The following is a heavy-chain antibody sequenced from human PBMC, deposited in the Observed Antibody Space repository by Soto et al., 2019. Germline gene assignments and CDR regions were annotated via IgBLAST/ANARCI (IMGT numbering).Heavy chain of an antibody. D-gene: IGHD6-13*01. J-gene: IGHJ4*02. CDR2: IYWDDDK. Sequence: SGPTLVNPTQTLTLTCTFSGFSLSTSGVGVGWIRQPPGKALEWLALIYWDDDKRYSPSLKSRLTITKDTSKNQVVLTMTNMDPVDTATYYCAHRGSSSWYRPEYYFDYWGQGTLVTVSS. V-gene: IGHV2-5*02. CDR3: AHRGSSSWYRPEYYFDY. CDR1: GFSLSTSGVG.